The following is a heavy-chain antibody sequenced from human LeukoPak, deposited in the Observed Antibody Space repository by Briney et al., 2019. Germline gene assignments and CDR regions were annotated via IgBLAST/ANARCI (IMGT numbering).Heavy chain of an antibody. D-gene: IGHD3-9*01. V-gene: IGHV7-4-1*02. J-gene: IGHJ6*03. CDR3: ARSLLRYFDWFDYTRDYYYYYMDV. CDR1: GYTFTSYD. Sequence: ASVKVSCKASGYTFTSYDINWVRQATGQGLEWMGWINTNTGNPTYAQGFTGRFVFSLDTSVSTAYLQISSLKAEDTAVYYCARSLLRYFDWFDYTRDYYYYYMDVWGKGTTVTVSS. CDR2: INTNTGNP.